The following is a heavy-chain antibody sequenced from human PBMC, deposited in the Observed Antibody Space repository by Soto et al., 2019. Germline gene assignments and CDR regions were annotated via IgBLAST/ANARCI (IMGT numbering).Heavy chain of an antibody. Sequence: EVQLVESGGGLVQPGGSLRLSCAASGLTFSSSWMSWARQAPGKGLQWVANIKEDGSEEYHLDSVKGRFTISRDNAKNSLYLQMNSLTAEDTAVYYCARDLGYQTLDYWGQGTLVTVSS. CDR1: GLTFSSSW. V-gene: IGHV3-7*01. D-gene: IGHD6-25*01. CDR2: IKEDGSEE. CDR3: ARDLGYQTLDY. J-gene: IGHJ4*02.